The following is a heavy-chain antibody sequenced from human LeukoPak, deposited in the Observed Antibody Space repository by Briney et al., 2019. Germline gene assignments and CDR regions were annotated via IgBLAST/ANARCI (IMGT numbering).Heavy chain of an antibody. CDR2: ISSNGGST. CDR3: ARVLRGYSYGYFDY. V-gene: IGHV3-64*01. D-gene: IGHD5-18*01. CDR1: GFTFSSYA. Sequence: GGSLRLSCAASGFTFSSYAMHRVRQAPGKGLEYVSAISSNGGSTYYANSVKGRFTISRDNSKNTLYLQMGSLRAEDMAVYYCARVLRGYSYGYFDYWGQGTLVTVSS. J-gene: IGHJ4*02.